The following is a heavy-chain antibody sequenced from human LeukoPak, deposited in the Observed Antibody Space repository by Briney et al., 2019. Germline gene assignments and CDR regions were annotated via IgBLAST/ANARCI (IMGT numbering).Heavy chain of an antibody. V-gene: IGHV3-48*01. J-gene: IGHJ3*02. CDR2: ISSSSSTI. Sequence: PGGSLRLSCAASGFTFSSYSMNWVRQAPGEGLERVSYISSSSSTIYYADSVKGRFTISRDNAKNSLYLQMNSLRAEDTAVYYCARDPAFDIWGQGTMVTVSS. CDR3: ARDPAFDI. CDR1: GFTFSSYS.